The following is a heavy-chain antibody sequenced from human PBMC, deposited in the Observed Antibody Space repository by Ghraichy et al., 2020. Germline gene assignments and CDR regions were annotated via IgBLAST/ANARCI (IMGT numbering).Heavy chain of an antibody. CDR3: TRAKAIAACDP. D-gene: IGHD6-13*01. V-gene: IGHV1-8*01. CDR2: MNPKSGNT. J-gene: IGHJ5*02. Sequence: ASVKVSCKASGYTFTSFDINWVRQGAGQGLEWMGWMNPKSGNTGYARKFQGRVTMTKNTSITTAYMELSSLRSDDTAMYYCTRAKAIAACDPWGQGTLVTVSS. CDR1: GYTFTSFD.